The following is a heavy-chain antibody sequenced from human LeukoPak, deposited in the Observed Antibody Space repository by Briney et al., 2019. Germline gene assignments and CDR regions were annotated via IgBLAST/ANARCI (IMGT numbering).Heavy chain of an antibody. D-gene: IGHD2-15*01. J-gene: IGHJ4*02. V-gene: IGHV3-30*04. CDR2: ISYDGSNK. Sequence: PGGSLRLSCAASGFTFSSYAMHWVRQAPGKGLEWVAVISYDGSNKYYADSVKGRFTISRDNSKNTLYLQMNSLRAEDTAVFYCAKRPMVTATLDYWGQGTLVTVSS. CDR1: GFTFSSYA. CDR3: AKRPMVTATLDY.